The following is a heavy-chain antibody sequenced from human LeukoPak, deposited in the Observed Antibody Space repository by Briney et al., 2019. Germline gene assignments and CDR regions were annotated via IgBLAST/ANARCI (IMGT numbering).Heavy chain of an antibody. CDR1: GGSVTSGSYY. V-gene: IGHV4-61*01. D-gene: IGHD3-9*01. CDR3: ARGLVTLDAFDI. J-gene: IGHJ3*02. Sequence: SETLSLTCTVSGGSVTSGSYYWSWIRQPPGKGLEWIGYIYYSESTKDNPSLKSRVTISVDTSKNQFSLKLRSVTAADTAVYYCARGLVTLDAFDIWGQGTMVTVSS. CDR2: IYYSEST.